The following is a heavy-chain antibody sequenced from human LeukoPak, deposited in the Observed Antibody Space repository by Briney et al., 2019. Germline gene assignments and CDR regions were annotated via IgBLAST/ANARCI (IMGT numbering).Heavy chain of an antibody. CDR1: GGSISSYY. Sequence: SETLSLTCTVSGGSISSYYWSWIRQPPGKGLEWIGYIYYSGSTNYNPSLKSRVTISVDTSKNQFSLKLSSVTAADTAVYYCARDLDSGSDVWGQGTTVTVSS. V-gene: IGHV4-59*12. CDR2: IYYSGST. J-gene: IGHJ6*02. CDR3: ARDLDSGSDV. D-gene: IGHD3-10*01.